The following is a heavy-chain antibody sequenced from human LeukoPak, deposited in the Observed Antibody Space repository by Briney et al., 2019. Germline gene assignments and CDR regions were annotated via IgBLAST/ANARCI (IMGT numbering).Heavy chain of an antibody. Sequence: SVKVSCKASGGTFSSYAISWVRQAPGQGLEWMGGIIPIFGTANYAQKFQGRVTITADESTSTAYMELSSLRSEDTGVYYCARRKVGATLAFDIWGQGTMVTVSS. CDR3: ARRKVGATLAFDI. J-gene: IGHJ3*02. CDR2: IIPIFGTA. CDR1: GGTFSSYA. D-gene: IGHD1-26*01. V-gene: IGHV1-69*13.